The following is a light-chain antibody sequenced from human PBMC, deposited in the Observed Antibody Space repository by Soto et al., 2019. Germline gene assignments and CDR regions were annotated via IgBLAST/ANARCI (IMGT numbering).Light chain of an antibody. CDR1: KLGDKF. J-gene: IGLJ2*01. Sequence: SYELAQPSSVSVSPGQTANITCSGNKLGDKFASWYQQKPGQSPVLVIYQDNKRPSGIPERFSGSNSGKIATLTISGTQAMDEADYYCQAWDSSAVVFGGGTKVTVL. CDR3: QAWDSSAVV. V-gene: IGLV3-1*01. CDR2: QDN.